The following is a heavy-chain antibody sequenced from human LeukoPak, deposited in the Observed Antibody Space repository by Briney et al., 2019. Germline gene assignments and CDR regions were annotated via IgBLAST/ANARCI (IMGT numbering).Heavy chain of an antibody. CDR2: IYYSGST. CDR1: GGSISSSSYY. V-gene: IGHV4-39*07. Sequence: SETLSLTCTVSGGSISSSSYYWGWVRQPPRKGLEWIGSIYYSGSTYYNPSLKSRVTISVDTSKNQFSLKLSSVTAADTAVYYCARQPGLPGALDIWGQGTMVTVSS. J-gene: IGHJ3*02. CDR3: ARQPGLPGALDI.